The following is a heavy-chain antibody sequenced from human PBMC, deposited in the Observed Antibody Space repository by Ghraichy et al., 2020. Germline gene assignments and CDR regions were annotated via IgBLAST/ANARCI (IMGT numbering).Heavy chain of an antibody. CDR2: VSADGRT. V-gene: IGHV3-23*01. CDR1: GFTSSKYA. CDR3: AREGWSGQQAIFDC. J-gene: IGHJ4*02. Sequence: GGSLRLSCAVSGFTSSKYAMSWVRQAPGKELEWVSAVSADGRTHYADSVKGHFTISGDSAKNTLYLQMNSLRLEDTAVYYCAREGWSGQQAIFDCWGQGTLVIVSA. D-gene: IGHD6-19*01.